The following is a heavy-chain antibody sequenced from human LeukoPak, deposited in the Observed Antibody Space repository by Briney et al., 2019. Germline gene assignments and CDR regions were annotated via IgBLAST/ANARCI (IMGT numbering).Heavy chain of an antibody. CDR3: AELGITMIGGV. CDR2: INHSGST. D-gene: IGHD3-10*02. Sequence: SETLSLTCAVYGGSFSGYYWSWIRQPPGKGLEWIGEINHSGSTNYNPSLKSRVTISIEKSKNQFSLKLSSVTAEDTAVYYCAELGITMIGGVWGKGTTVTISS. J-gene: IGHJ6*04. CDR1: GGSFSGYY. V-gene: IGHV4-34*01.